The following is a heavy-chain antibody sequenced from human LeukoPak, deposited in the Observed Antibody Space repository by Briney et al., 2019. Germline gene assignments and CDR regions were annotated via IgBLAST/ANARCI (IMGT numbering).Heavy chain of an antibody. J-gene: IGHJ6*02. CDR3: ARGADIVVVPAEVGMDV. CDR1: GGSFSGYY. V-gene: IGHV4-34*01. Sequence: SETLSLTCAVYGGSFSGYYWSWIRQPPGKGLEWIGEINHSGSTNYNPSLKSRVTISVDTSENQFSLKLSSVTAADTAVYYCARGADIVVVPAEVGMDVWGQGTTVTVSS. D-gene: IGHD2-2*01. CDR2: INHSGST.